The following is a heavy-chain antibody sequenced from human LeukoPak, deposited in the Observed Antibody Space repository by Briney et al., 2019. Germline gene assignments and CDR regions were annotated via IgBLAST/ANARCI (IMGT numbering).Heavy chain of an antibody. J-gene: IGHJ4*02. CDR2: IKQDGSEK. V-gene: IGHV3-7*01. D-gene: IGHD2-8*01. Sequence: GGSLRLSCAVSGFTFSRYWMNCVRQAPGKVLEWVANIKQDGSEKNYVDSVKGRFTISRDNAKSSLFLQMNDLRAEDTAVYYCAKGGRGNGEVYWGQGTLVTVSS. CDR1: GFTFSRYW. CDR3: AKGGRGNGEVY.